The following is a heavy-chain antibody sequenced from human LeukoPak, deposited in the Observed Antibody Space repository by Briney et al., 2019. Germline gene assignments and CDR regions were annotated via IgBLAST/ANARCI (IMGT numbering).Heavy chain of an antibody. J-gene: IGHJ5*02. V-gene: IGHV4-34*01. CDR3: ATVATIGGANWFDP. Sequence: PSETLSLTCAVYGGSFSGYYWSWIRQPPGKGLEWIGEINHSGSTNYNPSLKSRVTISVDTSKNQFSLKLSSVTAADTAVYYCATVATIGGANWFDPWGQGTLVTVSS. CDR1: GGSFSGYY. CDR2: INHSGST. D-gene: IGHD5-12*01.